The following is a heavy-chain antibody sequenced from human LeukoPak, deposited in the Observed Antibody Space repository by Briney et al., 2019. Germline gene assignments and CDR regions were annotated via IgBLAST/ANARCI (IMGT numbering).Heavy chain of an antibody. V-gene: IGHV4-39*07. CDR1: GGSISSSSYY. CDR2: IYYSGST. CDR3: ARDSRVPDGYNHFFDY. Sequence: SETLSLTCTVSGGSISSSSYYWGWIRQPPGKGLEWIGSIYYSGSTYYNPSLKSRVTISVDTSKKQFSLKLSSVTAADTALYYCARDSRVPDGYNHFFDYWGQGTLVTVSS. J-gene: IGHJ4*02. D-gene: IGHD5-24*01.